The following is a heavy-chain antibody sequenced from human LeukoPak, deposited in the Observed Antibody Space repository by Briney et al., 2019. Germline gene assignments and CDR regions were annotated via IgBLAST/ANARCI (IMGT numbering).Heavy chain of an antibody. Sequence: GGSLRLSCTASGFTFGDYAMSWVRQAPGKGLEWVGFIRSKAYGGTTEYAASVKGRFTISRDDSKSIAYLQMNSLKTEDTAVYYCTRSLPLRYYMDVWGKGTTVTISS. CDR2: IRSKAYGGTT. V-gene: IGHV3-49*04. CDR3: TRSLPLRYYMDV. J-gene: IGHJ6*03. CDR1: GFTFGDYA.